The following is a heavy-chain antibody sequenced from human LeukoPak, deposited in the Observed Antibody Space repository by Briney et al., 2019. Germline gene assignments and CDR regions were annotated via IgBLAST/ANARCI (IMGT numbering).Heavy chain of an antibody. CDR2: INRDGSTT. J-gene: IGHJ4*02. V-gene: IGHV3-74*01. D-gene: IGHD3-10*01. CDR1: GFTFSNYW. Sequence: PGGSLRLSCAASGFTFSNYWVHWVRQAPGKGLVWVSGINRDGSTTNYADSVKGRFTVSRDNAKNTLNLQMNSLGAEDTAVYYCARDKKSGESSEIDYWGQGTLVTVSS. CDR3: ARDKKSGESSEIDY.